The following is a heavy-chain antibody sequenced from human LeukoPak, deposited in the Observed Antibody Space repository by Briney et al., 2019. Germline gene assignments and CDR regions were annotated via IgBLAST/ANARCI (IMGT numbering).Heavy chain of an antibody. D-gene: IGHD3-9*01. V-gene: IGHV3-9*03. CDR3: AKDRNYDITSVLDY. Sequence: GGSLRLSCTTSGFIFSNYGMHWVRQAPGKGLEWVSGISWNSGSIGYADSVKGRFTISRDNAKNSLYLQMNSLRAEDMALYYCAKDRNYDITSVLDYWGQGTLVTVSS. J-gene: IGHJ4*02. CDR1: GFIFSNYG. CDR2: ISWNSGSI.